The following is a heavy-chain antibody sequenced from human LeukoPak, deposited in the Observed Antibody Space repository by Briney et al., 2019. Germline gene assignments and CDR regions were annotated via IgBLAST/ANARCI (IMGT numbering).Heavy chain of an antibody. CDR2: IYYSGST. Sequence: SETLSLTCTVSGGSISSYYWSWIRQPPGKGLEWIGTIYYSGSTYSNPSLKSRVTISVDTSKNQFSLKLSSVTAADTAVYYCASVDTAMVIDYWGQGTLVTVSS. V-gene: IGHV4-59*08. J-gene: IGHJ4*02. CDR3: ASVDTAMVIDY. D-gene: IGHD5-18*01. CDR1: GGSISSYY.